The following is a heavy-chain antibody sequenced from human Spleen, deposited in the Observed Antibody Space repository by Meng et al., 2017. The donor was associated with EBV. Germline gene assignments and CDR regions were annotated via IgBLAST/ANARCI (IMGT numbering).Heavy chain of an antibody. CDR1: GGSFNDYF. Sequence: QVQLQQLSSRLLQPSETLPLTCAVYGGSFNDYFWTWIRQPPGKGLEWIGEINHSGITNYNPSLKSRVTISVDTSKNQFSLKLSSVTAADTAVYYCARAGSFLGIIDSWGQGTLVTVSS. D-gene: IGHD2/OR15-2a*01. CDR3: ARAGSFLGIIDS. V-gene: IGHV4-34*01. J-gene: IGHJ5*01. CDR2: INHSGIT.